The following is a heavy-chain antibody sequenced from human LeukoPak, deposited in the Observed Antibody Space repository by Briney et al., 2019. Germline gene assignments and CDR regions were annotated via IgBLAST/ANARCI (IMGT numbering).Heavy chain of an antibody. CDR1: GYSISSGYY. D-gene: IGHD3-10*01. J-gene: IGHJ4*02. CDR2: IYHSGST. CDR3: QVRGVSSNPSDY. V-gene: IGHV4-38-2*01. Sequence: SETLSLTCAVSGYSISSGYYWGWIRQPPGKGLEWIGSIYHSGSTYYNPSLKSQVTISVDTSKNQFPLKLSSVTAADTAVYYCQVRGVSSNPSDYWGQGTLVTVSS.